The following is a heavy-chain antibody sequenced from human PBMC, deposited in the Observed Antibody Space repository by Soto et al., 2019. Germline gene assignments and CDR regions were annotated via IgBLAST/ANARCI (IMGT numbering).Heavy chain of an antibody. V-gene: IGHV4-39*02. J-gene: IGHJ5*02. CDR2: IFYTGTT. D-gene: IGHD2-2*01. CDR1: VGSINYNSYY. CDR3: ARLVVVAPVANA. Sequence: SETLSLNCSVSVGSINYNSYYWGWIRQPPGKGLEWVGGIFYTGTTYYSPSLKDRVTISVDTSKNSFSLNLTSVTAADTAVYFCARLVVVAPVANAWGQGTLVTVSS.